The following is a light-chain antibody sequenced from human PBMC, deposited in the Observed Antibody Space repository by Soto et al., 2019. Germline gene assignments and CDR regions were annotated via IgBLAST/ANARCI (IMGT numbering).Light chain of an antibody. CDR3: QQFNNYPRT. V-gene: IGKV1-9*01. CDR1: QGISIY. CDR2: SAS. J-gene: IGKJ2*01. Sequence: DIQVTQSPSFLSASVGDRVTITCRASQGISIYLAGYQQKPGRAPKLLIHSASTLKSGVPSRFSGSGSGTEFTLTISSLQPEDFATYYCQQFNNYPRTFGQGTKLEIK.